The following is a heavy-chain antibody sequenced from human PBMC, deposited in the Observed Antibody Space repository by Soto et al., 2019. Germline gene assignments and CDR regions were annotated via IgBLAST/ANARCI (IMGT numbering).Heavy chain of an antibody. Sequence: GGSLRLSCAASGFTFSSYAMHWVRQAPGKGLEWVAVISYDGSNKYYADSVKGRFTISRDNSKSTLYLQMNSLRAEDTAVYYCAREWRSGWLPYYHYGMDVWGQGTTVTVSS. CDR1: GFTFSSYA. J-gene: IGHJ6*02. CDR2: ISYDGSNK. D-gene: IGHD6-19*01. CDR3: AREWRSGWLPYYHYGMDV. V-gene: IGHV3-30-3*01.